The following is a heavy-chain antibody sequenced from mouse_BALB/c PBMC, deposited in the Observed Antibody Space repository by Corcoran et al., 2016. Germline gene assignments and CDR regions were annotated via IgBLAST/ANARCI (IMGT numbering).Heavy chain of an antibody. J-gene: IGHJ2*01. CDR1: GYTFTDYV. Sequence: QVQLQQSGPELVKPGASVKMSCKASGYTFTDYVTSWVKQRPGQGLEWIGEIYPGSGSTYYNEKFKDKATLTADKSSNTAYMQLSSLTSEDSAVYFCASPYYFDYWGQGTTLTVSS. CDR2: IYPGSGST. CDR3: ASPYYFDY. V-gene: IGHV1-77*01.